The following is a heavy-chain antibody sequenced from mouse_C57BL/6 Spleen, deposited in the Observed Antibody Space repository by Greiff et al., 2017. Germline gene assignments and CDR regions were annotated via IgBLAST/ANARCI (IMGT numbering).Heavy chain of an antibody. CDR3: ARGGDDGFYYFDY. V-gene: IGHV1-22*01. CDR2: INPNNGGT. J-gene: IGHJ2*01. CDR1: GYTFTDYN. D-gene: IGHD2-3*01. Sequence: VQLQQSGPELVKPGASVKMSCKASGYTFTDYNMHWVKQSHGKSLEWIGYINPNNGGTSYNQKFKGKATLTVNKSSSTAYMELRSLTSEESAVYYCARGGDDGFYYFDYWGQGTTLTVSS.